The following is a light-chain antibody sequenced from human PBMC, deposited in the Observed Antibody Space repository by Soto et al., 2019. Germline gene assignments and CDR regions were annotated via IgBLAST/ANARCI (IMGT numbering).Light chain of an antibody. CDR1: QSISSW. CDR3: QQSYSTPPAWT. CDR2: AAS. Sequence: DIQMTQSPSTLSASVGDRVTITCRASQSISSWLAWYQQKPGKAPKLLIYAASSLQSGVPSRFSGSGSGTDFTLTISSLQPEDFATYYCQQSYSTPPAWTFGQGTKVDI. V-gene: IGKV1-39*01. J-gene: IGKJ1*01.